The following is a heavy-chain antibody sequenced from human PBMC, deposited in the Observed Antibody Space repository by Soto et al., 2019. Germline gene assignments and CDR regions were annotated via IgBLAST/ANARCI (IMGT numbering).Heavy chain of an antibody. V-gene: IGHV1-18*01. CDR2: SSAYNGNP. Sequence: GASVKGSCKASCYTFTIYGISWVLQAPGQGLEWMGGSSAYNGNPNDAQKLQGIVTMTTDTSTSTAYMELRSLRADDTAVYYCAREHLPASLDYWGQGTLVTVSS. CDR3: AREHLPASLDY. CDR1: CYTFTIYG. J-gene: IGHJ4*02.